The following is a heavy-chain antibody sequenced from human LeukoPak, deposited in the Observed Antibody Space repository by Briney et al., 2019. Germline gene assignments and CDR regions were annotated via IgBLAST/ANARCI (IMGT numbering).Heavy chain of an antibody. Sequence: PGGSLRLSCAVSGFTFSSFEMNWVRQAPGKGLEWVSYINGHGNVMYYADSVKGRFTISRDNSKNTLYLQMNSLRGEDTAVYYCASDREASRIAVAADYWGQGTLVTVSS. J-gene: IGHJ4*02. CDR3: ASDREASRIAVAADY. V-gene: IGHV3-48*03. CDR2: INGHGNVM. D-gene: IGHD6-19*01. CDR1: GFTFSSFE.